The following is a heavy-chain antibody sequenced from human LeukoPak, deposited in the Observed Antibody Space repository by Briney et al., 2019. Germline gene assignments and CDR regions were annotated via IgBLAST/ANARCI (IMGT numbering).Heavy chain of an antibody. CDR3: TTGTVRGVIGY. CDR1: GFTFDDHA. D-gene: IGHD3-10*01. CDR2: IRSKTYRGTT. J-gene: IGHJ4*02. V-gene: IGHV3-49*04. Sequence: PGGSLRLSCAGSGFTFDDHAMSWVRQAPGKGLEWVGFIRSKTYRGTTEYAASVKGRFTISRDDSKSITYLQMDSLKTEDTAVYYCTTGTVRGVIGYWGQGTLVTVSS.